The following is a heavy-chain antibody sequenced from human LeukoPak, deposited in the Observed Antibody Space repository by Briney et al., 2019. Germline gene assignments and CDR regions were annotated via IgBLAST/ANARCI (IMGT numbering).Heavy chain of an antibody. Sequence: SETLSLTCAVYGGSFSGYYWSWIRQPPGKGLEWIGEINHSGSTNYNPSLKSRVTISVDTSKSQFSLKLSSVTAADTAVYYCARRGRYLGYFDYWGQGTLVTVSS. D-gene: IGHD1-1*01. CDR2: INHSGST. CDR3: ARRGRYLGYFDY. CDR1: GGSFSGYY. V-gene: IGHV4-34*01. J-gene: IGHJ4*02.